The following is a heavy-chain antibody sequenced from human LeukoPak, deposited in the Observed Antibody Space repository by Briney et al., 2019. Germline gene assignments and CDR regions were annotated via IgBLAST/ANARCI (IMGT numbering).Heavy chain of an antibody. CDR3: ARGTTGYVYYYMDV. V-gene: IGHV3-30*02. CDR1: GFTFSSYS. CDR2: IRYDGSNK. J-gene: IGHJ6*03. Sequence: GGSLRLSCAASGFTFSSYSMHWVRQAPGKGLEWVAFIRYDGSNKYYADSVKGRFTISRDNAKNSLHLQMNSLRAEDTAVYYCARGTTGYVYYYMDVWGKGTTVTVSS. D-gene: IGHD4-11*01.